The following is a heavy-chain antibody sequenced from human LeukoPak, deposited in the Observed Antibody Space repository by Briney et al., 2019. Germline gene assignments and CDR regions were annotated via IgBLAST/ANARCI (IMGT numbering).Heavy chain of an antibody. CDR3: ARGGGRNTTMVWASDY. D-gene: IGHD5-18*01. V-gene: IGHV3-64*02. CDR1: GFTFSSYA. CDR2: ISTNGGST. J-gene: IGHJ4*02. Sequence: GGSLRLSCAASGFTFSSYAMHWVRQAPGKGLEYVSGISTNGGSTYYADSVKGRSTISRDNSKNTLFLQMGSLRAEDMAVYYCARGGGRNTTMVWASDYWGQGTLVTVSS.